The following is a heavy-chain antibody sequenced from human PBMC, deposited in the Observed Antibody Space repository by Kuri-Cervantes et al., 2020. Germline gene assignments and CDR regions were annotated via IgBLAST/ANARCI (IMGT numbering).Heavy chain of an antibody. V-gene: IGHV3-33*01. D-gene: IGHD5-12*01. CDR2: IWYDGSNK. J-gene: IGHJ6*03. CDR1: GFTFSSYG. CDR3: ARDFGYNGYDFPSYYMDV. Sequence: GESLKISCAASGFTFSSYGMHWVRQAPGKGLEWVAVIWYDGSNKYYADSVKGRFTISRDNSKNTLYLQMNSLRAEDTAVYYCARDFGYNGYDFPSYYMDVWGKGTTVTVSS.